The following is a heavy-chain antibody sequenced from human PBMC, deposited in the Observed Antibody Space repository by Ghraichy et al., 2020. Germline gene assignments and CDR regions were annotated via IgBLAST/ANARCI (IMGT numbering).Heavy chain of an antibody. Sequence: GGSLRLSCAASGFTFDDYTMHWVRQAPGKGLEWVSLISWDGGSTYYADSVKGRFTISRDNSKNSLYLQMNSLRTEDTALYYCAKDIGPDIVVVPAAIGGPLGYWGQGTLVTVSS. CDR3: AKDIGPDIVVVPAAIGGPLGY. V-gene: IGHV3-43*01. J-gene: IGHJ4*02. D-gene: IGHD2-2*01. CDR1: GFTFDDYT. CDR2: ISWDGGST.